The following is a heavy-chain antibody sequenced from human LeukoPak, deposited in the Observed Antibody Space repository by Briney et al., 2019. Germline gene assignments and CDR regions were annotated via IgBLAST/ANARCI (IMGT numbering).Heavy chain of an antibody. Sequence: GGSLRLSCVASGLPFTDAWMSWARQAPGKGLQWVGRIKSKGAGGTTDYPAPVRGRFTISRDDSKNTLYLQMNNLKTEDTALYYCTSDLPGGFSDYFDYWGQGTLVTVSS. D-gene: IGHD2-8*02. CDR2: IKSKGAGGTT. V-gene: IGHV3-15*01. J-gene: IGHJ4*02. CDR1: GLPFTDAW. CDR3: TSDLPGGFSDYFDY.